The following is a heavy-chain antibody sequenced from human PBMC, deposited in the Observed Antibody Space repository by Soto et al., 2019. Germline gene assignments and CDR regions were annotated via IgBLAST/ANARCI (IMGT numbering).Heavy chain of an antibody. CDR3: ARRSYFESSGYSFDY. V-gene: IGHV4-61*01. CDR2: IYYSGST. Sequence: PSETLSLPCTVSGGSFSTDNHYWNWIRQPPGKGLEWIGYIYYSGSTNYNPSLKSRLTISVDTSKNQLSLKLSSLTAADTAVYYCARRSYFESSGYSFDYWSQGTLVTVS. CDR1: GGSFSTDNHY. J-gene: IGHJ4*02. D-gene: IGHD3-22*01.